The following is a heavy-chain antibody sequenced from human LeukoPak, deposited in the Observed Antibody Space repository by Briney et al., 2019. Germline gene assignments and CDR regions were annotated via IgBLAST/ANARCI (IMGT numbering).Heavy chain of an antibody. CDR3: ARDRADGYNYGDYFDN. CDR2: IRYDGTDK. CDR1: GFSFSDYG. Sequence: PGGSLRLSCAASGFSFSDYGMHWVRQAPGKGLEWVAFIRYDGTDKYYADSVKGRFTISRDNAKNSLYLQMNSLRAEDTAVYYCARDRADGYNYGDYFDNWGQGTLVTASS. D-gene: IGHD5-18*01. V-gene: IGHV3-30*02. J-gene: IGHJ4*02.